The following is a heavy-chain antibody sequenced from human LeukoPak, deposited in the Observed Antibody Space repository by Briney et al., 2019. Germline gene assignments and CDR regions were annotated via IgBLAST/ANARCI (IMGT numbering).Heavy chain of an antibody. CDR3: AREGSGYDYRFDY. CDR1: GGSISSYY. V-gene: IGHV4-4*07. D-gene: IGHD5-12*01. CDR2: IYKSGST. Sequence: SETLSLTCTVSGGSISSYYWSWIRQSAGKGLEWIGRIYKSGSTNYNPSLKSRVTMSVDTSKNQFSLELNSVTAADTAVYYCAREGSGYDYRFDYWGQGTLVTVSS. J-gene: IGHJ4*02.